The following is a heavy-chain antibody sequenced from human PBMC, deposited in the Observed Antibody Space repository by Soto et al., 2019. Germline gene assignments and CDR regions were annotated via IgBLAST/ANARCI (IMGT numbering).Heavy chain of an antibody. V-gene: IGHV3-15*07. D-gene: IGHD2-15*01. J-gene: IGHJ4*02. CDR3: TTDYCSGGSCYFDY. CDR2: IKSKTDGGTT. CDR1: GFTFSNVW. Sequence: GGSLRLSCAASGFTFSNVWMNWVRQAPGKGLEWVGRIKSKTDGGTTDYAAPVKGRFTISRDDSKNTLYLQMNSLKTEDTAVYYCTTDYCSGGSCYFDYWGQGTLVTVSS.